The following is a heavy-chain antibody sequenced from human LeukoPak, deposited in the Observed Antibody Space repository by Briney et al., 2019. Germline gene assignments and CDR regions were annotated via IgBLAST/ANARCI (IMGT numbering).Heavy chain of an antibody. CDR2: IYSCGST. Sequence: GGSLRLSCAASGFTVSSNYMSWVRQAPGKGLEWVSVIYSCGSTYYADSVKGRFTISRDNSKNTLYLQMNSLRAEDTALYYCAKALDYYGSGGAFDIWGQGTMVTVSS. J-gene: IGHJ3*02. CDR1: GFTVSSNY. CDR3: AKALDYYGSGGAFDI. D-gene: IGHD3-10*01. V-gene: IGHV3-53*05.